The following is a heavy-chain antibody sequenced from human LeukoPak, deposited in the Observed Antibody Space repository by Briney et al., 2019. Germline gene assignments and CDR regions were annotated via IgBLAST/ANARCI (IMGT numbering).Heavy chain of an antibody. CDR1: GGSISSSSYY. Sequence: SETLSLTCTVSGGSISSSSYYWGWIRQPPGKGLEWIGSIYYSGSTYYNPSLKSRVTISVDTSKNQFSLKLSSVTAADTAVYYCARVIYDLDYYYYYYMDVWGKGTTVTVSS. CDR2: IYYSGST. CDR3: ARVIYDLDYYYYYYMDV. V-gene: IGHV4-39*07. D-gene: IGHD3-22*01. J-gene: IGHJ6*03.